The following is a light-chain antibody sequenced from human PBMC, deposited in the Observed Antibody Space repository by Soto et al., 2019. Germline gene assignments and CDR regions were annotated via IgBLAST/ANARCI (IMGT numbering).Light chain of an antibody. V-gene: IGKV1-39*01. CDR2: AAS. Sequence: DMEMTQSPSSLSASVGDRVTITCRASQSISNYLNWYQHKPGKVPKLLSYAASSLQSGVPTRFSGSGSGTDFTLTINSLQPEDFATYYCQQSYGTPLTVGGGTKIEIK. CDR3: QQSYGTPLT. CDR1: QSISNY. J-gene: IGKJ4*01.